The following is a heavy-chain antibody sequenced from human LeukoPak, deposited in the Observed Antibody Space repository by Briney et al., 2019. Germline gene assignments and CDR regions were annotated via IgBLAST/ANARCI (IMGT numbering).Heavy chain of an antibody. J-gene: IGHJ5*01. CDR1: GYSFTDYY. CDR2: INPKSGVT. V-gene: IGHV1-2*02. Sequence: ASVKVSCKASGYSFTDYYLHWVRQAPGQGLGWMGWINPKSGVTKYVQKFQGRVTMTRDSSISTAYMELSRLRSDDSAVFYCARQADNNWFDSWGQGTLVTVSS. CDR3: ARQADNNWFDS. D-gene: IGHD2-15*01.